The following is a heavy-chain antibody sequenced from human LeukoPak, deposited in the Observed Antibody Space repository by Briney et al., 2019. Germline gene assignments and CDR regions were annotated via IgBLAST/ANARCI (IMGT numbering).Heavy chain of an antibody. CDR1: GFTFRDYS. V-gene: IGHV3-48*02. CDR2: IDVSGDTI. Sequence: GESLRLSCAASGFTFRDYSMNWVRQAPGKGLEWVSYIDVSGDTIYYADSVKGRFTISRDNAKNSLDLQMNSLRDEDTAVYYCSRRFDCWGQGTLVTVSS. J-gene: IGHJ4*02. CDR3: SRRFDC.